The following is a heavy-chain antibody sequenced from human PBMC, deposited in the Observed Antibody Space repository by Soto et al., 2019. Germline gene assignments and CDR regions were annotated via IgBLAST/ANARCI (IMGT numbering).Heavy chain of an antibody. Sequence: SETLSLTCTVSGGSISSYYWSWIRQPPGKGLEWIGYIYYSGSTNYNPSLKSRVTISVDTSKNQFSLKLSSVTAPDTAVYYCARGRILELRFDYWGQGTLVTVSS. V-gene: IGHV4-59*01. J-gene: IGHJ4*02. D-gene: IGHD1-7*01. CDR3: ARGRILELRFDY. CDR2: IYYSGST. CDR1: GGSISSYY.